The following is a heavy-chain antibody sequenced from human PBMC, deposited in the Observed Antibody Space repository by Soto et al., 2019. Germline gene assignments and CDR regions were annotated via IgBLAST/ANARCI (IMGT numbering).Heavy chain of an antibody. Sequence: GGSLRLSCAASGFTLSSYAMSWVRQAPGKGLEWVSAISGSGDKTYHAGSVKGRFTISRDSSKSTLYLQMNSLRAEDTAVYYCAKGATTYYDDSGYFDYWGQGTLVTVSS. J-gene: IGHJ4*02. D-gene: IGHD3-22*01. CDR1: GFTLSSYA. V-gene: IGHV3-23*01. CDR3: AKGATTYYDDSGYFDY. CDR2: ISGSGDKT.